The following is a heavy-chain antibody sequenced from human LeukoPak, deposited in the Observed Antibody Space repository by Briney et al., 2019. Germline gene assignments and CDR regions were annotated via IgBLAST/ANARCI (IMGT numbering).Heavy chain of an antibody. CDR3: ARDPTTIYYYDTTVYYGMDV. D-gene: IGHD3-22*01. Sequence: SGGSLRLSCAASGFTFSSYSMNWVRQAPGKGLEWVSSVSSSSSYIYYADSVKGRFTISRDNAKNSLYLQMNSLRAEDTAVYYCARDPTTIYYYDTTVYYGMDVWGQGTTVTVSS. CDR1: GFTFSSYS. J-gene: IGHJ6*02. CDR2: VSSSSSYI. V-gene: IGHV3-21*01.